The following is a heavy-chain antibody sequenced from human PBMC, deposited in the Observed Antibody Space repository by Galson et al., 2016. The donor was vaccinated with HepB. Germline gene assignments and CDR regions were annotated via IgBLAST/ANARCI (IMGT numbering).Heavy chain of an antibody. CDR3: ARGRGRTWPTSDY. J-gene: IGHJ4*02. D-gene: IGHD2/OR15-2a*01. CDR1: GGSISGYH. V-gene: IGHV4-34*01. CDR2: INDGGIT. Sequence: ETLSPTCDVHGGSISGYHWNWIRQPPGKGLEWLGEINDGGITTYSPSPQSPVTVSVDLSKSQLSLNLVAVTAADTAVYYCARGRGRTWPTSDYWGQGVLVTVSS.